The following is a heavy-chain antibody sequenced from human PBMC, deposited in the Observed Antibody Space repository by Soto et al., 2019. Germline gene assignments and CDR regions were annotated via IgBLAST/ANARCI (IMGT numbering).Heavy chain of an antibody. CDR3: ARTQDHYDFWSGYNAFYY. D-gene: IGHD3-3*01. CDR2: ISGSGGST. Sequence: GGSLRLSCAASGFTFSSYAMSWVRQAPGKGLEWVSAISGSGGSTYYADSVKGRFTISRDNSKNTLYLQMNSLRAEDTAVYYCARTQDHYDFWSGYNAFYYWGQGTLVTVSS. V-gene: IGHV3-23*01. J-gene: IGHJ4*02. CDR1: GFTFSSYA.